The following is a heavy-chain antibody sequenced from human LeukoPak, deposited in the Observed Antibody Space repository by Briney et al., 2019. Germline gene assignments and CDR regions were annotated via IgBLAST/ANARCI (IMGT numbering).Heavy chain of an antibody. D-gene: IGHD6-6*01. J-gene: IGHJ4*02. CDR2: INPNSGGT. V-gene: IGHV1-2*02. CDR3: ARDSSSSGGAFDY. Sequence: ASVNVSCKASGYTFTGYYMHWVRQAPGQGLEWMGWINPNSGGTNYAQKFQGRVTMTRDTSINTAHMELSRLRSDDTAVYYCARDSSSSGGAFDYWGQGTLVTVSS. CDR1: GYTFTGYY.